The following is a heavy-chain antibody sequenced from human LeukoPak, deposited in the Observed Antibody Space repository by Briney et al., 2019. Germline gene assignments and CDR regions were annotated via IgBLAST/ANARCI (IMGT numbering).Heavy chain of an antibody. CDR3: ARGNYDSRGYSNAFDI. J-gene: IGHJ3*02. CDR2: IYYSGST. D-gene: IGHD3-22*01. V-gene: IGHV4-59*01. Sequence: NSSETLSLTCTVSGGSISSYYWSWIRQPPGKGLEWIGYIYYSGSTNYNPSLKSRVTISVDTSKNQFSLKLSSVTAADTAVYYCARGNYDSRGYSNAFDIWGQGAMVTVSS. CDR1: GGSISSYY.